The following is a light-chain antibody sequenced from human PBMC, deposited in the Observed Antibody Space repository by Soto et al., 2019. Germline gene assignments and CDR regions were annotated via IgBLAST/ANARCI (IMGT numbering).Light chain of an antibody. CDR1: QSVSSSF. Sequence: EIAVTQSPGTLSLSPGETATLSCRASQSVSSSFLAWYQQKVGQAPRILIYGASSRATGIPARFSGSGSGTDLTLTISRLEPEDFAVYYCQEYGSSPRTCGQGTRLEIK. J-gene: IGKJ5*01. V-gene: IGKV3-20*01. CDR2: GAS. CDR3: QEYGSSPRT.